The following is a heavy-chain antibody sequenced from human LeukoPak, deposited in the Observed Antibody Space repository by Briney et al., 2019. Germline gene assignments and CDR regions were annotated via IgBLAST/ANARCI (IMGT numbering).Heavy chain of an antibody. Sequence: PSETLSLTCAVYGGSFSGYYWSWIRQPPGKGLEWIGEINHSGSTNYNPSLKSRVTISVDTSKNQFSLKLSSVTAADTAVYYRARGLTSHGMVAAYYFDYWGQGTLVTVSS. V-gene: IGHV4-34*01. D-gene: IGHD1-26*01. CDR1: GGSFSGYY. J-gene: IGHJ4*02. CDR2: INHSGST. CDR3: ARGLTSHGMVAAYYFDY.